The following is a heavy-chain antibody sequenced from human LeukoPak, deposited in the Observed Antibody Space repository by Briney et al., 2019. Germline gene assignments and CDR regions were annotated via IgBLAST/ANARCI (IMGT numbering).Heavy chain of an antibody. D-gene: IGHD3-10*01. V-gene: IGHV4-39*07. CDR3: ARVHRGITMVRGVIPTDRRDYYMDV. CDR2: IYYSGST. CDR1: GGSISSSSYY. Sequence: SETLSLTCTVSGGSISSSSYYWGWIRQPPGKGLEWIGSIYYSGSTYYNPSLKSRVTISVDTSKNQFSLKLSSVTAADTAVYYCARVHRGITMVRGVIPTDRRDYYMDVWGKGTTVTVSS. J-gene: IGHJ6*03.